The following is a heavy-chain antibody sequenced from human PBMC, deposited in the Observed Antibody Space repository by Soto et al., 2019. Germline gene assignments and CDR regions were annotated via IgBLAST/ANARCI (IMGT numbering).Heavy chain of an antibody. CDR3: ARPYGTTAAGYLNLYGVDV. CDR1: RFTFSACA. CDR2: ISSDGSKK. Sequence: QVQLVESGGGVVQPGRSLRLSCAASRFTFSACAMHWVRQAPGKGLEWVAVISSDGSKKYYAESVRGRFTVSRDNSKKALYLQMNSLRAEDTAVYICARPYGTTAAGYLNLYGVDVWGQGTTVTVSS. V-gene: IGHV3-30-3*01. D-gene: IGHD2-8*01. J-gene: IGHJ6*02.